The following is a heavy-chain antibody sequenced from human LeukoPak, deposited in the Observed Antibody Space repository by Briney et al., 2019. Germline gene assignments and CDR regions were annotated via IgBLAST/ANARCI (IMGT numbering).Heavy chain of an antibody. CDR1: NASISSNTYY. CDR2: INYRGST. V-gene: IGHV4-39*07. D-gene: IGHD3-16*01. Sequence: PSETLSLTCTVSNASISSNTYYRAWIRQPPGKGLECIGSINYRGSTYYNPSLKSRVTLSVDTSKNQFSLKLNSVTAADTAVYYCATYKYDYVWGNQHFDYWGQGTLVAVSS. CDR3: ATYKYDYVWGNQHFDY. J-gene: IGHJ4*02.